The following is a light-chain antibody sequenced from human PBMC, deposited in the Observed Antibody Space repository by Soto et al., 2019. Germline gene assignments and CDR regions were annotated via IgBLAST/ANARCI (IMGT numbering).Light chain of an antibody. CDR2: SNN. CDR3: APWDDSLNGYV. Sequence: QSVLTQPPSASGTPGQRVTISCSGSSSNIGSNSVNWYQQLPGTAPKLLIYSNNQRPSGVPDRFSGSTSGTSASLAISGLQSVAEAAYYTAPWDDSLNGYVFGTGTKLTVL. V-gene: IGLV1-44*01. J-gene: IGLJ1*01. CDR1: SSNIGSNS.